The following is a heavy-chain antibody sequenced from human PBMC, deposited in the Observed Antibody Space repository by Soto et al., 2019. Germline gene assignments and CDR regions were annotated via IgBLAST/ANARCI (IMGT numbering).Heavy chain of an antibody. D-gene: IGHD6-19*01. Sequence: QVQLVQSGAEVKEPGASVKVSCKTSGYTFMDYGLVWVRQAPGQGLEWMGWINPNNDYAIYAQELQDRVTLTTETSTRTTYMELRSLRSDDTALYYCARSGSGWSQDYWGLGTLVTVSS. CDR2: INPNNDYA. CDR3: ARSGSGWSQDY. V-gene: IGHV1-18*01. CDR1: GYTFMDYG. J-gene: IGHJ4*02.